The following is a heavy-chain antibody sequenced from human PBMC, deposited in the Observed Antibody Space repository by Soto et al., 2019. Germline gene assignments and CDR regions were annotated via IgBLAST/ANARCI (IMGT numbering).Heavy chain of an antibody. D-gene: IGHD2-21*01. CDR3: ARGPNSDC. V-gene: IGHV3-53*01. J-gene: IGHJ4*02. CDR1: GVSVGGNY. Sequence: EERLVQSGGGLVQPGGSLRLSCAAYGVSVGGNYMSWVRQAPGKGLELVSLIYSGGNPFYADSMKGRFTLSRDSSNNMSYLQMDSLRAEDTAVYYCARGPNSDCWGQGTLVIVSS. CDR2: IYSGGNP.